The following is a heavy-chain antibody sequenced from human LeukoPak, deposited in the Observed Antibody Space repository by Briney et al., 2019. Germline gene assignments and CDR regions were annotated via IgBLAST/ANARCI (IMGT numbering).Heavy chain of an antibody. Sequence: GGSLRLSCAASGFTFSSYAMHWVRQAPGKGLEWVAVISYDGSNKYYADSVKGRFTISRDNSKNTLYLQMNSLRAEDTAVYYCARDPDFPFDYWGQGTLVTVSS. CDR1: GFTFSSYA. CDR3: ARDPDFPFDY. CDR2: ISYDGSNK. D-gene: IGHD3-3*01. J-gene: IGHJ4*02. V-gene: IGHV3-30-3*01.